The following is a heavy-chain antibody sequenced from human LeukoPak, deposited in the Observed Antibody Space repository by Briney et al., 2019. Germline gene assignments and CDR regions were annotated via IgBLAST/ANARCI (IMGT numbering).Heavy chain of an antibody. CDR2: IYHSGST. D-gene: IGHD1-14*01. Sequence: PSETLSLTCTVSGGSVNSGAYYWSWVRQRPGKGLEWIGFIYHSGSTYYSPSLKSRVTISIDTSKNQFSLKVTSVTAADTAVYYCATVQNHSFDYWGQGTLVTVSS. CDR3: ATVQNHSFDY. J-gene: IGHJ4*02. CDR1: GGSVNSGAYY. V-gene: IGHV4-31*03.